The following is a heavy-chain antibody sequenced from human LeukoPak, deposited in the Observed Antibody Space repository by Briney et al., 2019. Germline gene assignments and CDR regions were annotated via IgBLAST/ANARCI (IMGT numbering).Heavy chain of an antibody. CDR1: GFTFSNYV. D-gene: IGHD1-26*01. Sequence: GGSLKLSCAASGFTFSNYVMQWVRQAPGKGLEWVANIEQDGSDKYDVDSVVGRFTISRDNAQNLLYLHMNSLRAEDTGVYYCAKSGGFFDTWGQGTLVTVSS. CDR2: IEQDGSDK. V-gene: IGHV3-7*01. J-gene: IGHJ4*02. CDR3: AKSGGFFDT.